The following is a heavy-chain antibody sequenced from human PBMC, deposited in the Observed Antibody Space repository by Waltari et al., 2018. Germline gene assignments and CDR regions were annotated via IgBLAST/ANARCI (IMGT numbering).Heavy chain of an antibody. J-gene: IGHJ5*02. V-gene: IGHV1-69*12. Sequence: QVQLVQSGAEVKKPGSSVKVSCKASGGTFSSYAISWVRQAPGQGLEWMGGIIPIFGTANYAQKFQGRVTITADESTSTAYMELSSLRSEDTAVYYCAGGGEGVVPAAMYWFDPWGQGTLVTVSS. CDR3: AGGGEGVVPAAMYWFDP. CDR2: IIPIFGTA. D-gene: IGHD2-2*01. CDR1: GGTFSSYA.